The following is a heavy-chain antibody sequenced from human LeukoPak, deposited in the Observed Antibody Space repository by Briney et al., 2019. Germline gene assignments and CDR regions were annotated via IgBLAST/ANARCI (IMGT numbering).Heavy chain of an antibody. V-gene: IGHV3-11*01. CDR2: ISSSGSTI. D-gene: IGHD1-1*01. CDR3: ARVEWPALWTNWFDP. CDR1: GFTFSDYY. J-gene: IGHJ5*02. Sequence: PGGSLRLSCAASGFTFSDYYMSWIRQAPGKGLEWVSYISSSGSTIYYADSVKGRFTISRDNAKNSLYLQMNSLRAEDTAVYYCARVEWPALWTNWFDPWGQGTLVTVSS.